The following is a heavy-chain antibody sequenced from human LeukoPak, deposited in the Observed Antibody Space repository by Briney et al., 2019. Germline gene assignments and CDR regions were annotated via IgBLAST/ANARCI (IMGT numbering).Heavy chain of an antibody. J-gene: IGHJ4*02. Sequence: GGSLRLSCAASGFIFSDYEMNWVRQAPGKGLEWLLHISTSGSIIHYGDSVKGRFTISRDNSKNTLYLQMNSLRAEDTAVYYCARRAGDYSHPYDYWGQGTLVTVSS. CDR3: ARRAGDYSHPYDY. V-gene: IGHV3-48*03. CDR2: ISTSGSII. CDR1: GFIFSDYE. D-gene: IGHD3-22*01.